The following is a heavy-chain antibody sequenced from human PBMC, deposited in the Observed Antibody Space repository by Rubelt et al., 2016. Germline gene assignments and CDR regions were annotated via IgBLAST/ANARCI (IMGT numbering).Heavy chain of an antibody. CDR2: ISWNSGSI. J-gene: IGHJ4*02. CDR3: AIVRGWYRPGGDY. Sequence: EVQLVESGGGLVQPGGSLRLSCAASGFTFDDYAMHWVRQAPGKGLEWVSGISWNSGSIGYADFVKGRFTISRDNAKNSLYLQMNSLRAEDTALYYCAIVRGWYRPGGDYWGQGTLVTVSS. D-gene: IGHD6-19*01. V-gene: IGHV3-9*01. CDR1: GFTFDDYA.